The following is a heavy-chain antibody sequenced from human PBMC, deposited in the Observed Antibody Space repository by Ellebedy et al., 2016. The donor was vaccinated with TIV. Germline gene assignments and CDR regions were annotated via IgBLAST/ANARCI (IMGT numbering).Heavy chain of an antibody. CDR2: ISGSGTGT. V-gene: IGHV3-23*01. Sequence: GESLKISCAASGFAFSSYPMSWVRQAPGKGLEWVSAISGSGTGTFYADSVKGRFTISRDNSKNTLYLQMNSLRTEDTAVYYCARGRYYFDYWGQGTLVTVSS. CDR3: ARGRYYFDY. J-gene: IGHJ4*02. CDR1: GFAFSSYP.